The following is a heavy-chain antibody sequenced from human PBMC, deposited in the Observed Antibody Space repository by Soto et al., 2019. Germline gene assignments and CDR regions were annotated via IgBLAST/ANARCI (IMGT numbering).Heavy chain of an antibody. CDR2: ISGGGSGT. Sequence: EMQLSESGGGLVQPGGSLRLSCAASGFTFGSYAMSWVRQAPGKGLEWGSAISGGGSGTYYADSVRGRFTISRDNSKKTLFLQMNSLRVEDTAIYYCAKDPKSTVRFTWFEPWDQGTLVTVSS. CDR1: GFTFGSYA. J-gene: IGHJ5*02. V-gene: IGHV3-23*01. CDR3: AKDPKSTVRFTWFEP. D-gene: IGHD2-8*02.